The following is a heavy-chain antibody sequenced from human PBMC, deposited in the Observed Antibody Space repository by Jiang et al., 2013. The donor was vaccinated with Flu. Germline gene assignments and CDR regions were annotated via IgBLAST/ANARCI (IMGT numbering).Heavy chain of an antibody. V-gene: IGHV1-18*01. D-gene: IGHD4-23*01. CDR2: ISAYNGNT. Sequence: SGAEVKKPGASVKVSCKASGYTFTSYGISWVRQAPGQGLEWMGWISAYNGNTNYAQKLQGRVTMTTDTSTSTAYMELRSLRSDDTAVYYCARDSPSRERGGKRADYWGQGTLVTVSS. CDR3: ARDSPSRERGGKRADY. CDR1: GYTFTSYG. J-gene: IGHJ4*02.